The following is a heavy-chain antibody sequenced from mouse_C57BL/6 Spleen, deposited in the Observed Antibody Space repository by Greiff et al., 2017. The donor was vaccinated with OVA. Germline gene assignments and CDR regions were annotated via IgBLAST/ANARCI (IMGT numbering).Heavy chain of an antibody. Sequence: QVQLQQSGAELVKPGASVKLSCKASGYTFTSYWMHWVKQRPGQGLEWIGMIHPNSGSTNYNEKFKSKATLTVDKSSSTAYMQLSSLTSEDSAVYYCARGGGNYAWFAYWGQGTLVTVSA. D-gene: IGHD2-1*01. CDR2: IHPNSGST. CDR3: ARGGGNYAWFAY. V-gene: IGHV1-64*01. J-gene: IGHJ3*01. CDR1: GYTFTSYW.